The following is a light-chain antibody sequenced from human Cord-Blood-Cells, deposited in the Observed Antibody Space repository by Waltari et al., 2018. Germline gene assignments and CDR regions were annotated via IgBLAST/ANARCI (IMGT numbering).Light chain of an antibody. J-gene: IGKJ4*01. Sequence: DIQMPQSPSSLSASVGDRVTITCQASQDISNNLNWYQQKPGKAPKLLIYDASNLETGGPSRFSGSGSGTDFTFTISSLQPEDIATYYCQQYDNLPLTFGGGTKVEIK. V-gene: IGKV1-33*01. CDR3: QQYDNLPLT. CDR1: QDISNN. CDR2: DAS.